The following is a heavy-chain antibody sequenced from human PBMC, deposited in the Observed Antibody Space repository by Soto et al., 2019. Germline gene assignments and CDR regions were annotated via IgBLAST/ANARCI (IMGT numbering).Heavy chain of an antibody. CDR1: GGSISSSNW. J-gene: IGHJ5*02. Sequence: QVQLQESGPGLVKPSGTLSLTCAVSGGSISSSNWWSWVRQPPGKGLEWIGEIYHSGSTNYNPSLKGRVTITVDKSKNQFSLKLSFVTAADTAVDYCARDRGAAGLRWFDPWGQGTLVTVSS. V-gene: IGHV4-4*02. CDR2: IYHSGST. CDR3: ARDRGAAGLRWFDP. D-gene: IGHD6-13*01.